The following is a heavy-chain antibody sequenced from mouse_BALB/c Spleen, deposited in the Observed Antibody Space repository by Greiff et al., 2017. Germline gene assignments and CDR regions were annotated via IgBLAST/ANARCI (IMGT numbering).Heavy chain of an antibody. Sequence: VKLVESGPGLVAPSQSLSITCTVSGFSLTGYGVNWVRQPPGKGLEWLGMIWGDGSTDYNSALKSRLSISKDNSKSQVFLKMNSLQTDDTARYYCARSYYYGSSPHYYAMDYWGQGTSVTVSS. J-gene: IGHJ4*01. CDR3: ARSYYYGSSPHYYAMDY. CDR1: GFSLTGYG. CDR2: IWGDGST. D-gene: IGHD1-1*01. V-gene: IGHV2-6-7*01.